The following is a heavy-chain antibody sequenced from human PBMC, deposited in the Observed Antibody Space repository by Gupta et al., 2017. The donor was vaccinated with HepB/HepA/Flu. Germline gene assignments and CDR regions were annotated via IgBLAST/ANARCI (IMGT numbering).Heavy chain of an antibody. D-gene: IGHD1-7*01. CDR3: AKQRTSRSTSGHNYGDMEL. CDR2: IKHDGRET. Sequence: EVQLVDSGGGLVQPGGSLNLSCEASGFPFSNYWMTWVRQAPGKRLEFVANIKHDGRETNYVDSVKGRFTISRDNAKKSLYLQMSSLRAEDTAIYHCAKQRTSRSTSGHNYGDMELWGKGTTVGVSS. V-gene: IGHV3-7*01. J-gene: IGHJ6*03. CDR1: GFPFSNYW.